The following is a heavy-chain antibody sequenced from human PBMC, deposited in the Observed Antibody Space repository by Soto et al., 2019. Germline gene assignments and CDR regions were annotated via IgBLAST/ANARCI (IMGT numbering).Heavy chain of an antibody. V-gene: IGHV4-61*01. D-gene: IGHD6-13*01. CDR3: VRDRIVRVGIAAAGYGMDV. Sequence: SETLSLTCTVSGGSVNSGSYFWSWIRQTPGRGLEWIGYVFHSGTTRYNPSLKSRVTMSLDTSKIQFSLELDSATAADAALYFCVRDRIVRVGIAAAGYGMDVWCQGSTLSV. CDR2: VFHSGTT. CDR1: GGSVNSGSYF. J-gene: IGHJ6*01.